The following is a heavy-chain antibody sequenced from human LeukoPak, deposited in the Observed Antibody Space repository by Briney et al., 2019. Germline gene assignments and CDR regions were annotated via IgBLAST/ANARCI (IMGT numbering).Heavy chain of an antibody. CDR2: IYYSGST. CDR3: ARVRYCSSTSCS. V-gene: IGHV4-39*01. CDR1: GGSISSSSYY. Sequence: SETLSLTCTVSGGSISSSSYYWGWIRQPPGEGLEWIGIIYYSGSTYYNPSLKSRLTISVDTSKNQFSLKLSSVTATDTAVYYCARVRYCSSTSCSWGQGTLVTVSS. D-gene: IGHD2-2*01. J-gene: IGHJ5*02.